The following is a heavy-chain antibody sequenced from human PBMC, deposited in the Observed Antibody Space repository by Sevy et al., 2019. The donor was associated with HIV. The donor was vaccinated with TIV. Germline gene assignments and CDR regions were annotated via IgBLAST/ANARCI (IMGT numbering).Heavy chain of an antibody. Sequence: SETLSLTCTVSGGSINSGNRNWNWIRQPAGKGLEWIGRIYTSGSITFNPSLESRVIMSVDTSKNHFSLKLSSVTAADTAVYFCARNTFDFSSGFHDVFDIWGQGTMVTVSS. CDR3: ARNTFDFSSGFHDVFDI. D-gene: IGHD3-3*01. CDR1: GGSINSGNRN. V-gene: IGHV4-61*02. J-gene: IGHJ3*02. CDR2: IYTSGSI.